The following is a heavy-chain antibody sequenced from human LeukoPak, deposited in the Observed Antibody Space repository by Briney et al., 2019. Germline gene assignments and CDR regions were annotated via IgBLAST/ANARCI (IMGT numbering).Heavy chain of an antibody. V-gene: IGHV4-39*07. D-gene: IGHD2-21*01. CDR2: TYASGST. Sequence: PSETLSLTCSVSVGSISSTNYYWGWIRQPPGKGLEWIGRTYASGSTNYNPSLKSRVTMSVDTSRNQFSLKLTSVTAADTAVYYCARVGDWEYYYYMDVWGKGTTVTIS. CDR1: VGSISSTNYY. CDR3: ARVGDWEYYYYMDV. J-gene: IGHJ6*03.